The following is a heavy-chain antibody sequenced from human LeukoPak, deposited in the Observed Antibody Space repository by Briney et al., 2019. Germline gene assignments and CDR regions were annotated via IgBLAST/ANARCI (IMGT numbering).Heavy chain of an antibody. CDR1: GYTFTTYD. D-gene: IGHD3-10*01. J-gene: IGHJ5*02. Sequence: ASVKVSCKASGYTFTTYDINWVRQATGQGLEWMGWMNANNGNTGYAQKFQGRVTMTRDTSISTAYMELSRLRSGDTAVYYCARLGYGSGSENWFDPWGQGTLVTVSS. V-gene: IGHV1-8*01. CDR3: ARLGYGSGSENWFDP. CDR2: MNANNGNT.